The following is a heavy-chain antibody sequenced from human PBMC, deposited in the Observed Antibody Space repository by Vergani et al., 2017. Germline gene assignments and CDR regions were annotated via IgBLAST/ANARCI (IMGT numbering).Heavy chain of an antibody. D-gene: IGHD3-3*01. CDR3: ARTLKFLVMAV. CDR2: TRNKARGYST. Sequence: EVQLVEAGGGLVQPGGSLRLSCATSGFTLSDYWIDWVRQAPGKGLEWVARTRNKARGYSTDYAASVRGRFIVSRDASGKSVSLQMTRLRIDDPAVYFWARTLKFLVMAVWGKGTTFTVSS. CDR1: GFTLSDYW. J-gene: IGHJ6*04. V-gene: IGHV3-72*01.